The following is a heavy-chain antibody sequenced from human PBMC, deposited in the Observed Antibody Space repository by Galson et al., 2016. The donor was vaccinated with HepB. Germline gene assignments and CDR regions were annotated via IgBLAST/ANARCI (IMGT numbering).Heavy chain of an antibody. CDR1: GFTFSSHT. CDR2: ISGDGLFI. D-gene: IGHD6-19*01. CDR3: ARLSWQWLVPIFDY. V-gene: IGHV3-21*04. Sequence: SLRLSCAASGFTFSSHTMTWVRQAPGKGLEWVSSISGDGLFIYYADSVRGRFSISRDNVKNSVNLHLSNLRAEDTAVYYCARLSWQWLVPIFDYWGQGTLVILSS. J-gene: IGHJ4*02.